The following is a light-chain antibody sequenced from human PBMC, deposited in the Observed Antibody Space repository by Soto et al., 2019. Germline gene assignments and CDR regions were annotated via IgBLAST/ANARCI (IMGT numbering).Light chain of an antibody. CDR1: SSNIGSNY. V-gene: IGLV1-47*02. CDR3: AAWDDSLSGWV. J-gene: IGLJ3*02. CDR2: SNN. Sequence: QAVVTQPPSASGTPGQRVTISCSGSSSNIGSNYVYWYQQLPGTAPKLLIYSNNQRPSGVPDRFSGSKSGTSASLAISGLRSEGEADYYCAAWDDSLSGWVFGGGTKVTVL.